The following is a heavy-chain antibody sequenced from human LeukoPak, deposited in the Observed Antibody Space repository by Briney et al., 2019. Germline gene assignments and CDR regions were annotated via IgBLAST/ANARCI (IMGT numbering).Heavy chain of an antibody. J-gene: IGHJ4*02. Sequence: PGGSLRLSCAASGFTVSSNYINWVRQAPGKGLEWVSLIYGSTSADYADSVKGRFTISRDTSMNMVYLQMNSLRAEDTAVYYCARLNFGDDYWGQGTLVTVSS. CDR1: GFTVSSNY. D-gene: IGHD4-17*01. CDR3: ARLNFGDDY. CDR2: IYGSTSA. V-gene: IGHV3-66*01.